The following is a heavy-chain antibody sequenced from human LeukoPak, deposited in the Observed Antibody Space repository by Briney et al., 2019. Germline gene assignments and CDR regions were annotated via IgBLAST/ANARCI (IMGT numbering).Heavy chain of an antibody. CDR1: GGSISSGGYY. Sequence: SETLSLTCTVSGGSISSGGYYWSWIRQHPGKGLEWIGYIYYSGSTYYNPSLKSRVTILVDTSKNQFSLKLSSVTAADTAVYYCARDATTRYYYYGMDVWGQGTTVTVSS. CDR3: ARDATTRYYYYGMDV. CDR2: IYYSGST. D-gene: IGHD1-1*01. J-gene: IGHJ6*02. V-gene: IGHV4-31*03.